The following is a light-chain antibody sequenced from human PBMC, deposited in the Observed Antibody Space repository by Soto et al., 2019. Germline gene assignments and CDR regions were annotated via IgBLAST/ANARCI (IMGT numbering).Light chain of an antibody. CDR2: NNN. Sequence: QSVLTQPPSASGTPGQRVTISCSGGSSNIGTNAVNWYQQLPGTAPKLLIYNNNQRPSGVPDRFSGSKSGTSASLAISGLRSEDEADYYCAAWDDSLNGYVFGTGTKVTVL. J-gene: IGLJ1*01. V-gene: IGLV1-44*01. CDR3: AAWDDSLNGYV. CDR1: SSNIGTNA.